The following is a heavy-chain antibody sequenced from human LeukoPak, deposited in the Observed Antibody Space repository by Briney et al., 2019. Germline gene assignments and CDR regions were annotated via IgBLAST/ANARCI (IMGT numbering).Heavy chain of an antibody. CDR1: GFTFSSYS. J-gene: IGHJ4*02. Sequence: PGGSLRLSCAASGFTFSSYSMNWVRQAPGKGLEWVSSISSSSSYIYYADSVKGRFTISRDNAKNSLYLQMNSLRAEDTAVYYCARGRPWELNKYYFDYWGQGTLVTVSS. CDR3: ARGRPWELNKYYFDY. D-gene: IGHD1-26*01. CDR2: ISSSSSYI. V-gene: IGHV3-21*01.